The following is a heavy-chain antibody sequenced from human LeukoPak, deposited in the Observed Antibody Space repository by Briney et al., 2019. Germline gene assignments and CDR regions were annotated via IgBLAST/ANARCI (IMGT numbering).Heavy chain of an antibody. Sequence: PSETLSLTCAVHGGSFSGYYWSWIRQPPGKGLEWIGEINHSGSTNYNPSLKSRVTISVDTSKNQFSLKLSSVTAADTAVYYCAREGSVEMATKGYDYWGQGTLVTVSS. CDR3: AREGSVEMATKGYDY. D-gene: IGHD5-24*01. J-gene: IGHJ4*02. CDR2: INHSGST. CDR1: GGSFSGYY. V-gene: IGHV4-34*01.